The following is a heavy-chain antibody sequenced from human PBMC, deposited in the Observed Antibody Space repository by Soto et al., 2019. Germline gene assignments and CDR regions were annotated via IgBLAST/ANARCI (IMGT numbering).Heavy chain of an antibody. V-gene: IGHV1-69*13. J-gene: IGHJ4*02. Sequence: SVKVSCKASGGTFSSYAISLVRQAPGQGLEWMGGIIPIFGTANYAQKFQGRVTITADESTSTAYMELSSLRSEDTAVYYCARDDVFEYSSSRSFDYWGQGTLVTVSS. CDR1: GGTFSSYA. CDR2: IIPIFGTA. CDR3: ARDDVFEYSSSRSFDY. D-gene: IGHD6-6*01.